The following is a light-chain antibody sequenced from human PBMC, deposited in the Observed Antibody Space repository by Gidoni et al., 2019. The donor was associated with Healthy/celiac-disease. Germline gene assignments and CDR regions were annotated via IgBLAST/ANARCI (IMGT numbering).Light chain of an antibody. CDR1: QSISSY. V-gene: IGKV1-39*01. J-gene: IGKJ1*01. CDR2: AAS. Sequence: DIQMTQSPSSLSASVGDRVTITCRATQSISSYLKWCQQKPEKAPLLLIYAASRLHNGVPSRFSGSGSGTEFTLTIRGLRPVEFATYYCERSYSTTWTFGQGTKVDIK. CDR3: ERSYSTTWT.